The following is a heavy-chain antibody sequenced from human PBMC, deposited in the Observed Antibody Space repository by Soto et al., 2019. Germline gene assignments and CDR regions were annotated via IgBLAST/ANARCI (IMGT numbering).Heavy chain of an antibody. Sequence: EVQLVESGGGLVKPGGSPRLSCAASGFSFSNAWMNWVRQAPGKGLEWVGRIKSKADGGATDYAAPVKGRFTISRDDSENMLYLQMNSLKTEDTAVYYCATGRGSGSGAIDYWGQGTLVTFSS. V-gene: IGHV3-15*07. CDR1: GFSFSNAW. CDR2: IKSKADGGAT. CDR3: ATGRGSGSGAIDY. J-gene: IGHJ4*02. D-gene: IGHD3-10*01.